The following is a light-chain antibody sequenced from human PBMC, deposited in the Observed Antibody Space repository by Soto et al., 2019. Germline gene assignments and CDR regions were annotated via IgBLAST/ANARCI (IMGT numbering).Light chain of an antibody. V-gene: IGKV1-8*01. J-gene: IGKJ4*01. CDR2: AAS. CDR1: QGISSY. CDR3: QQYYSYPLT. Sequence: AIRMTQSPSSLSASTGDRVTITCRASQGISSYLAWYQQKPGKAPKLLNYAASTLQSGVPSRFSGSGSGTDFTLTISCLQSEDFATYYCQQYYSYPLTFGGGTKV.